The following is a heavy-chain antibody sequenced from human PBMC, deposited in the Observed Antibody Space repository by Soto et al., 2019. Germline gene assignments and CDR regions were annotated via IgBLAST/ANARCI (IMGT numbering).Heavy chain of an antibody. D-gene: IGHD2-2*01. Sequence: PGGSLRLSCAASGFTFSSYAMSWVRQAPGKGLEWVSAISGSGGSTHYADSVKGRFTISRDNSKNTLYLQMNSLRAEDTAVYYCAKSQLPGPFYYYGMDVWGQGTTVTVSS. J-gene: IGHJ6*02. CDR2: ISGSGGST. CDR1: GFTFSSYA. CDR3: AKSQLPGPFYYYGMDV. V-gene: IGHV3-23*01.